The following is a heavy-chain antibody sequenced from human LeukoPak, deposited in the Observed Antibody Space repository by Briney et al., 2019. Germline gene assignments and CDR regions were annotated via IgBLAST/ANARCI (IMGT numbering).Heavy chain of an antibody. CDR3: ARPYSSGRWYFDL. J-gene: IGHJ2*01. CDR2: IYYSGST. Sequence: PSETLSLTCTVSGGSVSSGSYYWSWIRQPPGKGLEWIGYIYYSGSTNYNPSLKSRVTISVDTSKNQFSLKLSSVTAADTAVYYCARPYSSGRWYFDLRGRGTLVTVSS. V-gene: IGHV4-61*01. D-gene: IGHD6-19*01. CDR1: GGSVSSGSYY.